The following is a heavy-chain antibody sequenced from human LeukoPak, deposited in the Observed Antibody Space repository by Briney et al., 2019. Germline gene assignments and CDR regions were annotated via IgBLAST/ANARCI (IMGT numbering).Heavy chain of an antibody. V-gene: IGHV1-69*04. D-gene: IGHD6-19*01. Sequence: ASVKVSCKASGGTFSSYAISWVRQARGQRLEWIGWIVVGSGNTNYAQKFQGRVTITADKSTSTAYMELSSLGSEDTAVYYCARRDIAVAGYYYYYGMDVWGQGTTVTVSS. CDR1: GGTFSSYA. CDR3: ARRDIAVAGYYYYYGMDV. J-gene: IGHJ6*02. CDR2: IVVGSGNT.